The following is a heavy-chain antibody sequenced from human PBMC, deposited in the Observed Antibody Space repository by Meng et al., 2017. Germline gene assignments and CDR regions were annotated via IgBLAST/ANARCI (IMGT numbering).Heavy chain of an antibody. CDR1: GFTFSSYG. CDR2: ISYDGNDK. CDR3: AKDLGGDGYSPPGDY. D-gene: IGHD5-24*01. Sequence: QVQLVESGGGVVQPGRSLRLSCAASGFTFSSYGMHWVRQAPGKGLEWVAIISYDGNDKYYADSVKGRFTISRDNSKDTLYLQMNSLRADDTAVYYCAKDLGGDGYSPPGDYWGQGTLVTVSS. V-gene: IGHV3-30*18. J-gene: IGHJ4*02.